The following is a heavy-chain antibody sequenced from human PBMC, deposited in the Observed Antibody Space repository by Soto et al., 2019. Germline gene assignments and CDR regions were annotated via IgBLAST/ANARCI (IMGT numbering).Heavy chain of an antibody. Sequence: QITLKESGPTLVKPTQTLTLTCTFSGFSLTTSGVGVGWIRQPTGKALEWLALIYWDDDKRYSPSLKSRLTITRDTSEIQILLTMTNMDPVDTATYYCAHLGITGTTSWFDPWGQGTLVTVSS. CDR2: IYWDDDK. CDR3: AHLGITGTTSWFDP. V-gene: IGHV2-5*02. J-gene: IGHJ5*02. CDR1: GFSLTTSGVG. D-gene: IGHD1-20*01.